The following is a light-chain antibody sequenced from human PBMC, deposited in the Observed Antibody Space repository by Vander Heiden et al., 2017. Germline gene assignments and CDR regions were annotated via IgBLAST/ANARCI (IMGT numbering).Light chain of an antibody. Sequence: SYELTQPSSVSVSPGQTGRITCPGDVLAKKYARWFQQKPGQAPVLVIYKDSERPSGIPERFSGSSSGTTVTLTISGAQVEDEADYYCYSAADNREVFGGGTKLTVL. CDR1: VLAKKY. CDR2: KDS. J-gene: IGLJ3*02. V-gene: IGLV3-27*01. CDR3: YSAADNREV.